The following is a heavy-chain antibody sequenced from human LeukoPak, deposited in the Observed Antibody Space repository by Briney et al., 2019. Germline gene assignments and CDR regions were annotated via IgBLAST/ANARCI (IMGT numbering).Heavy chain of an antibody. CDR1: GFDFSNYY. Sequence: GGCVRLSCAASGFDFSNYYMSWVRQAPGKGLEWLAHIKCDGSDNYYVDSVKGRFTISRDNAKNSLYLQMSSLRAEDTAVYYCTRDEGATVATYRFDFWGQGTLVTVSS. D-gene: IGHD4-17*01. CDR2: IKCDGSDN. V-gene: IGHV3-7*01. CDR3: TRDEGATVATYRFDF. J-gene: IGHJ4*02.